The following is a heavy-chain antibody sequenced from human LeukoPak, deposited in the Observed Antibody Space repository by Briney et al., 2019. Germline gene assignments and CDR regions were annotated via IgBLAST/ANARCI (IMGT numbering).Heavy chain of an antibody. Sequence: ASVQVSCKASGYTFTGYYMHWVRQAPGQGLECMGWINPNSGGTNYAQKFQGRVTMTRDTSISTAYMELSRLRSDDTAVYYCARVHRPSYYYDSSGYHYFDYWGQGTLVTVSS. CDR2: INPNSGGT. J-gene: IGHJ4*02. D-gene: IGHD3-22*01. V-gene: IGHV1-2*02. CDR3: ARVHRPSYYYDSSGYHYFDY. CDR1: GYTFTGYY.